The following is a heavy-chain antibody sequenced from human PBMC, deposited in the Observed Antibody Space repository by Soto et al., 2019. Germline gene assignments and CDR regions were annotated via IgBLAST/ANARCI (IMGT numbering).Heavy chain of an antibody. CDR2: VFYKGNT. CDR1: GGSITGYY. V-gene: IGHV4-59*01. Sequence: QVQLQESGPGLVKPSETLSLTCTVSGGSITGYYWTWIRQPPGKGLEWIGYVFYKGNTNYNQSLKSRVTISVDTSANQFSLRLSSVTAADTAVYYCARSGDSFGFTDYWGQGTLVTVSS. CDR3: ARSGDSFGFTDY. D-gene: IGHD5-18*01. J-gene: IGHJ4*02.